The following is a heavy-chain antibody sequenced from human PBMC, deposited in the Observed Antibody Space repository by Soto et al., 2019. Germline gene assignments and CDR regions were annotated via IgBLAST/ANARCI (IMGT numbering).Heavy chain of an antibody. D-gene: IGHD7-27*01. Sequence: QEQLVESGGGVVQPGRSLRLSCAASGFTFSTYAMYWVRQAPGKGLEWVAVISYDGNNKHYTDSLKGRFTISRDNSKNTLYLQMNSLRDEDTAVYYYAKEVHWGKAVDIWGQGTMVTVYS. J-gene: IGHJ3*02. V-gene: IGHV3-30-3*01. CDR3: AKEVHWGKAVDI. CDR2: ISYDGNNK. CDR1: GFTFSTYA.